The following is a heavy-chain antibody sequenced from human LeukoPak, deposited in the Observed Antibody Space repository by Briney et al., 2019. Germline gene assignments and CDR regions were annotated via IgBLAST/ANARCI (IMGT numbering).Heavy chain of an antibody. CDR3: AREFSSSWFDY. Sequence: ASVQVSCKASGYTFTGHYMHWVRQAPGQGLEWMGWTNCNTGGTNYAQNFQGWVRMTRDTSISTVYMELSRLRSDDTAVYYCAREFSSSWFDYWGQGTLVTVSS. CDR2: TNCNTGGT. D-gene: IGHD3-22*01. CDR1: GYTFTGHY. J-gene: IGHJ4*02. V-gene: IGHV1-2*04.